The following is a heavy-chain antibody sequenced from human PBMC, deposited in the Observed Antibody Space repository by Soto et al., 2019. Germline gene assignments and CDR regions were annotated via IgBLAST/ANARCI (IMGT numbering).Heavy chain of an antibody. V-gene: IGHV1-2*02. J-gene: IGHJ4*02. D-gene: IGHD2-2*03. CDR1: GYTFTDLY. Sequence: ASVKVSCKVSGYTFTDLYMHWVRQAPGQGLEWMGGINPNSGGTNYAQKFQGRVTMTRDTSTGTAYMELSRLRSDDTAVYYCAICGYCLDCWGQGTMVTVYS. CDR3: AICGYCLDC. CDR2: INPNSGGT.